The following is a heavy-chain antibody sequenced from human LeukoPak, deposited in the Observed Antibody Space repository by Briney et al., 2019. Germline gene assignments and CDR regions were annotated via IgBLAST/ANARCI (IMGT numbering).Heavy chain of an antibody. J-gene: IGHJ3*02. CDR2: ISSDGSKN. CDR1: GFTFSNYG. V-gene: IGHV3-30*18. Sequence: GGSLRLSCAASGFTFSNYGMHWVRQTPGKGLEWVALISSDGSKNIYADSVKGRFTISKDNSKNTLFLEMNSLRAEDTAVYYCAKALTSGWYLDAFNIWGQGTMVTVSS. D-gene: IGHD6-19*01. CDR3: AKALTSGWYLDAFNI.